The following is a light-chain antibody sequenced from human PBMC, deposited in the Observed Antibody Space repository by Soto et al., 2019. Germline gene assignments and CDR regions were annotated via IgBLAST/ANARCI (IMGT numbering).Light chain of an antibody. Sequence: AIRMTQSPSSLSASTGDRVTITCRASQGISSYLAWYQQKPGKAPKLLIYAASTLQSGVPSRFSGSGSGTEFTLTISSLQSEDFARYYCQQHKDYPLTFGRGTRLEIK. CDR2: AAS. V-gene: IGKV1-8*01. CDR3: QQHKDYPLT. J-gene: IGKJ5*01. CDR1: QGISSY.